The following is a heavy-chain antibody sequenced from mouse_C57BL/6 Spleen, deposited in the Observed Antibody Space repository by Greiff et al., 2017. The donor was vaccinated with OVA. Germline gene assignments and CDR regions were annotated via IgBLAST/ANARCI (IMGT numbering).Heavy chain of an antibody. CDR3: ASDSSGQSYFDY. V-gene: IGHV1-66*01. D-gene: IGHD3-2*02. Sequence: VQLQESGPELVKPGASVKISCKASGYSFTSYYIHWVKQRPGQGLEWIGWIYPGSGNTKYNEKFKGKATLTADTSSSTAYMQLSSLTSEDSAVYYCASDSSGQSYFDYWGQGTTLTVSS. CDR2: IYPGSGNT. CDR1: GYSFTSYY. J-gene: IGHJ2*01.